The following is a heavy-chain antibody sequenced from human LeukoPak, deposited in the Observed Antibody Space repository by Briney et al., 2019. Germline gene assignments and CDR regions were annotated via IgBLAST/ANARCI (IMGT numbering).Heavy chain of an antibody. Sequence: PGGSLRLSCAASGFTFSSYGMSWVRQAPGKGLEWVSAISGSGGSTYYADSVKGRFTISRDNSKNTLYLQMNSLRAEDTAVYYCAKDGSYDILTGYLVYWGQGTLVTVSS. CDR1: GFTFSSYG. D-gene: IGHD3-9*01. CDR3: AKDGSYDILTGYLVY. J-gene: IGHJ4*02. CDR2: ISGSGGST. V-gene: IGHV3-23*01.